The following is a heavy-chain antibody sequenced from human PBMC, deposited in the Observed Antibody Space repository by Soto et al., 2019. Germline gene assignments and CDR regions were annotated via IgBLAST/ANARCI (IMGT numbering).Heavy chain of an antibody. CDR2: INHNGRT. Sequence: QVQLQQWGAGLLKPAETLSLTCAVYGGSFSGYYWTWIRQTPGKGLEWIGEINHNGRTNYNPSLMSRVTISVDTSKNQFSLKLSSMTPADTAAYYCARGISVRVVVQGDAPDKYYLDSWGQGTLVTVSS. CDR1: GGSFSGYY. D-gene: IGHD3-22*01. CDR3: ARGISVRVVVQGDAPDKYYLDS. J-gene: IGHJ4*02. V-gene: IGHV4-34*01.